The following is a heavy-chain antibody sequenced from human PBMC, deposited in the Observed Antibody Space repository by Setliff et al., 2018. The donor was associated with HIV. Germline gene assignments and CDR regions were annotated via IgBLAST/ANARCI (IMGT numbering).Heavy chain of an antibody. J-gene: IGHJ4*02. CDR2: INHSGST. CDR1: GGSFTDIGGSFTDYY. D-gene: IGHD2-15*01. V-gene: IGHV4-34*01. CDR3: ARVVDADYLDY. Sequence: SETLSLTCAVFGGSFTDIGGSFTDYYWIWIRQPPGKGLEWIGEINHSGSTHYNPSLKSRFTISVDTSKNQFSLKVNSVTAADTAMYYCARVVDADYLDYWGQGTPVTVSS.